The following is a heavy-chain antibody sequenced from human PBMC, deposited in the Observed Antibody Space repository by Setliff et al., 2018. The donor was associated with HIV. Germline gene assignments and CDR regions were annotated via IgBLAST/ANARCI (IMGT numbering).Heavy chain of an antibody. D-gene: IGHD3-10*01. CDR3: ARDNSYYYGSGSHYWYGMDV. Sequence: PSETLSLTCTVSGDSINSGTYYWSWIRQPAGKGLEWIGRLHLSGDTNYNPSLKCRVTMSIDTSKNQFSLKLSSVTAADTAVYYCARDNSYYYGSGSHYWYGMDVWGQGTTVTVSS. CDR2: LHLSGDT. CDR1: GDSINSGTYY. V-gene: IGHV4-61*02. J-gene: IGHJ6*01.